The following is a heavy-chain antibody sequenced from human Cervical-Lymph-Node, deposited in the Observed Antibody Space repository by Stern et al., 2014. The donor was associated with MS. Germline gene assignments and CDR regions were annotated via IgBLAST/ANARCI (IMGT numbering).Heavy chain of an antibody. Sequence: QMQLVQSGGGLVKPGGSLRLSCAASGFTFSDYYMSWIRQAPGKGLAWVSYISSSGSTIYYADSVKGRFTISRDNAKNSLYLQMNSLRAEDTAVYYCARSNSYGELYFDYWGQGTLVTVSS. D-gene: IGHD5-18*01. CDR1: GFTFSDYY. V-gene: IGHV3-11*01. J-gene: IGHJ4*02. CDR3: ARSNSYGELYFDY. CDR2: ISSSGSTI.